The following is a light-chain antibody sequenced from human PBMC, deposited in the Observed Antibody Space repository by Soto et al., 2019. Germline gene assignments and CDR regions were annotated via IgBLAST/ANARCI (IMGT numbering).Light chain of an antibody. CDR1: QRVSSN. CDR2: GAS. J-gene: IGKJ1*01. V-gene: IGKV3-15*01. CDR3: QQYNTSPRT. Sequence: EIVITQSPAILPGSPGERATLYCRASQRVSSNLAWYQQKPGQAPRLLIYGASTRATGIPARFSGSGSGTDFTLTISRLEPEDFAVYYCQQYNTSPRTFGQGTKVDI.